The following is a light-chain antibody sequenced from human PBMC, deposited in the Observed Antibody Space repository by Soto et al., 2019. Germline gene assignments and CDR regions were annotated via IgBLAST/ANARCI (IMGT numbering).Light chain of an antibody. CDR2: DDN. CDR3: GSWDSSLSAYV. Sequence: VLTQAPSVSSAPGQKVTICCSGSSSNIGGNSVSWYQQLPGTAPKLLIYDDNKRPSGIPDRFSGSKSGRSATLGITGFQTGDEADYYCGSWDSSLSAYVFGTGTKVTVL. J-gene: IGLJ1*01. V-gene: IGLV1-51*01. CDR1: SSNIGGNS.